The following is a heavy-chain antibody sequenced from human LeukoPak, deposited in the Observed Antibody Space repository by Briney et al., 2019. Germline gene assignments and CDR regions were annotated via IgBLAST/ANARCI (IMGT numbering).Heavy chain of an antibody. J-gene: IGHJ4*02. CDR2: VYYSGST. CDR3: ARHVLRYYDTSGYYF. CDR1: GGSISSSNYY. Sequence: PSETLSLTCTVSGGSISSSNYYWGWIRQPPGKGLEWIGSVYYSGSTYYSPSLKSRVTISVDASKNQFSLKLSSVTAADTAVYFCARHVLRYYDTSGYYFWGQGTLVTVSS. V-gene: IGHV4-39*01. D-gene: IGHD3-22*01.